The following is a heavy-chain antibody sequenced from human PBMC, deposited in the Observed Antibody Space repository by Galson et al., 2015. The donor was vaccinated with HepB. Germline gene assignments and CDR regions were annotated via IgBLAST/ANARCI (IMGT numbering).Heavy chain of an antibody. CDR3: ARVGGEYSGYGSPTAGY. D-gene: IGHD5-12*01. CDR2: IIPILDIA. J-gene: IGHJ4*02. CDR1: GGTFGSYV. Sequence: SVKVSCKASGGTFGSYVISWVRQAPGQGLEWMGGIIPILDIANYAQKFQGGVTITADKSTSTAYMELSSLRSEDTAVYYCARVGGEYSGYGSPTAGYWGQGTLVTVSS. V-gene: IGHV1-69*10.